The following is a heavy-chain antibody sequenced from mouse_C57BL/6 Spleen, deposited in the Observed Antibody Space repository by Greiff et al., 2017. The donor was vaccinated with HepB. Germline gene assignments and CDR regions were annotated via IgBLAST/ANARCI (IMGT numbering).Heavy chain of an antibody. CDR2: IDPSDSYT. Sequence: VQLHQPGAELVKPGASVKLSCKASGYTFTSYWMQWVKQRPGQGLEWIGEIDPSDSYTNYNQKFKGKATLTVDTSSSTAYMQLSSLTSEDSAVYYCARGYDDYAMDYWGQGTSVTVSS. CDR3: ARGYDDYAMDY. V-gene: IGHV1-50*01. D-gene: IGHD2-2*01. J-gene: IGHJ4*01. CDR1: GYTFTSYW.